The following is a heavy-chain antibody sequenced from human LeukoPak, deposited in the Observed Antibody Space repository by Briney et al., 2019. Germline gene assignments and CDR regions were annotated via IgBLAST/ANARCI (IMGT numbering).Heavy chain of an antibody. CDR2: IKQDGSEK. CDR3: ARFDPKSGTYKDFDY. V-gene: IGHV3-7*01. CDR1: GFTFSRYW. J-gene: IGHJ4*02. D-gene: IGHD1-26*01. Sequence: GGSLRLSCAASGFTFSRYWMTWVRQAPGKGLEWVAHIKQDGSEKSYVDSVKGRFTISRDNAKNTLYLQIISLRAEDTALYYCARFDPKSGTYKDFDYWGQGTLVTVSS.